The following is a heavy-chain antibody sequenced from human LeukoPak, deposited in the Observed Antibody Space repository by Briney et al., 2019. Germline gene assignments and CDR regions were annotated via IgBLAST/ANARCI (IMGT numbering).Heavy chain of an antibody. V-gene: IGHV3-48*03. Sequence: RPGGSLRLSCAPSGFTFNNYQMNWVRQAPGKGLECISYISSSGRTIYYADSLKGRFTVSRDNAKNSLYLRMNNLRAEDTAVYYCARGEYYFDYWGQGTLVTVSS. CDR2: ISSSGRTI. CDR3: ARGEYYFDY. J-gene: IGHJ4*02. CDR1: GFTFNNYQ.